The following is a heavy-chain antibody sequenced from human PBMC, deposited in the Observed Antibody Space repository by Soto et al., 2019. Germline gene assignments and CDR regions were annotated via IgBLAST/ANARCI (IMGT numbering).Heavy chain of an antibody. CDR1: GFTFSSYA. V-gene: IGHV3-30-3*01. D-gene: IGHD6-13*01. CDR3: ARDRGIAAAGTGWFDP. J-gene: IGHJ5*02. CDR2: ISYDGSNK. Sequence: QVQLVESGGGVVQPGRSLRLSCAASGFTFSSYAMHWVRQAPGKGLEWVAVISYDGSNKYYADSVKGRFTITRDNSKNTLYLQMNSLSAEDTAVYYCARDRGIAAAGTGWFDPWGQGTLVTVSS.